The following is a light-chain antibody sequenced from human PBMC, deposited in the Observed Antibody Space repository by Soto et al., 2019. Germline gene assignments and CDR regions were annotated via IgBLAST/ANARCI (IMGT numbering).Light chain of an antibody. J-gene: IGKJ4*02. V-gene: IGKV3D-20*01. CDR2: AAS. Sequence: EIVLTQSPATLSLSPGERATLSCGASQSVSANSLAWYQQKPGLAPRLLIYAASSRATGIPDRFSGSGSGTDFTPTISRLAPEDFAVYYCQQYRNSPGLTFGGGTKVEIK. CDR1: QSVSANS. CDR3: QQYRNSPGLT.